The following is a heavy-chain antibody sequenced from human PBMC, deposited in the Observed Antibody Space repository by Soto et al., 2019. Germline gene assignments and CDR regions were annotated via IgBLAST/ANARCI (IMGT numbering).Heavy chain of an antibody. J-gene: IGHJ6*02. CDR1: GFTFSSYA. V-gene: IGHV3-23*01. D-gene: IGHD3-10*01. CDR2: ISGSGGST. CDR3: ARDKYSGWGALTPGGRDV. Sequence: EVQLLESGGGLVQPGGSLRLSCAASGFTFSSYAMSWVRQAPGKGLEWVSAISGSGGSTYYADSVKGRFTISRDNSKSHMCQQMTRLGAEDTAVYYCARDKYSGWGALTPGGRDVWGQGTTVTVSS.